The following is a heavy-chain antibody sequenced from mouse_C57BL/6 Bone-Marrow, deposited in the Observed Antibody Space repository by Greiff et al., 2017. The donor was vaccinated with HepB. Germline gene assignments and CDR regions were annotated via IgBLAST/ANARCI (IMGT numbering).Heavy chain of an antibody. D-gene: IGHD1-1*01. CDR3: ARKDDYGSSYFDY. V-gene: IGHV1-42*01. Sequence: VQLKESGPELVKPGASVKISCKASGYSFTGYYMNWVKQSPEKSLEWIGEINPSTGGTTYNQKFKAKATLTVDKSSSTAYMQLKSLTSEDSAVYYCARKDDYGSSYFDYWGQGTTLTVSS. CDR2: INPSTGGT. J-gene: IGHJ2*01. CDR1: GYSFTGYY.